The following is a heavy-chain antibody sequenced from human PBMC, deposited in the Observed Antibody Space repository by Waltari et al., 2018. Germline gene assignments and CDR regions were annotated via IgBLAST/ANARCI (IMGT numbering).Heavy chain of an antibody. CDR1: GFTVSSNY. CDR3: ARDAPGGGAIDY. CDR2: MLGGWST. J-gene: IGHJ4*02. Sequence: EVQLVETGGGLIQPGGSLRLSCAASGFTVSSNYMSWVRQAPGKGVGGVCVMLGGWSTDYADPVKGRFTISRDNSKNTLYLQKNSLGAEDAAVYYCARDAPGGGAIDYWGQGTLVTVSS. D-gene: IGHD3-16*01. V-gene: IGHV3-53*02.